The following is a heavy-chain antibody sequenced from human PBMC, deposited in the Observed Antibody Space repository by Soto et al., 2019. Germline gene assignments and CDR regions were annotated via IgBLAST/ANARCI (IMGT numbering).Heavy chain of an antibody. Sequence: QVQLQESGPGLVKPSETLSLTCTVSGGSVSSGSFYWSWIRQPPGKGLEWIGYIYYSESADYNPSLKSRVTISVDTSKNQFSLKLNSVTAADTAVYYCAGMGSSSYYYYGMDVWGQGTTVTVSS. J-gene: IGHJ6*02. V-gene: IGHV4-61*01. CDR3: AGMGSSSYYYYGMDV. D-gene: IGHD6-6*01. CDR2: IYYSESA. CDR1: GGSVSSGSFY.